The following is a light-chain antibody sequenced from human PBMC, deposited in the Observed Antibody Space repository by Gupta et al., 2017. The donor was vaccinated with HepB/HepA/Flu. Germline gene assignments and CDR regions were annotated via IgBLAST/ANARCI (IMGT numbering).Light chain of an antibody. CDR2: KNN. J-gene: IGLJ1*01. CDR3: VAWDASRSGYV. V-gene: IGLV1-47*01. Sequence: QSVLTQPPSASGTPGQRVIISCSGSTSNIGNDFVHWYQQVPGTAPRLLIYKNNERPSGVPDRFSGSKSGSSAYLAISGLRSEDEADYYCVAWDASRSGYVFGTGTKVAVL. CDR1: TSNIGNDF.